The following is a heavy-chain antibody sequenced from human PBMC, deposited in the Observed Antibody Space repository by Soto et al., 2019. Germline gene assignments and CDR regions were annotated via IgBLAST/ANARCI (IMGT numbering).Heavy chain of an antibody. D-gene: IGHD3-10*01. V-gene: IGHV1-3*01. CDR2: INAGNGNT. J-gene: IGHJ4*02. CDR1: GYTFTSYA. Sequence: ASVKVSCKASGYTFTSYAMHWVRQAPGQRLEWMGWINAGNGNTKYSQKFQGRVTITRDTSASTAYMELSSLRSEDTAVYYCARSRGYYGSGSYCWFDYWGQGTLVTVSS. CDR3: ARSRGYYGSGSYCWFDY.